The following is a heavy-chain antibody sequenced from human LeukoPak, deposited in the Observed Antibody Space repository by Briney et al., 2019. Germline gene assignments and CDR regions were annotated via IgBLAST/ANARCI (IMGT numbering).Heavy chain of an antibody. V-gene: IGHV1-24*01. J-gene: IGHJ5*02. CDR2: FDHKDGET. CDR1: GYTLIELS. D-gene: IGHD2/OR15-2a*01. CDR3: AAELRILLNNWFDP. Sequence: GASVKVCCKVSGYTLIELSMNWVRQAPGKGLEWMGSFDHKDGETIYAQKFQGRVTMTEDTSTDTAYMELSSLRSEDTAVYYCAAELRILLNNWFDPWGQGTLVTVSS.